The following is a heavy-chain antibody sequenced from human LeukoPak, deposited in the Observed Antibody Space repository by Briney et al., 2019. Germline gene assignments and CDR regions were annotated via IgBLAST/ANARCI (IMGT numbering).Heavy chain of an antibody. Sequence: PGGSLRLSCVGSGLNFNTHDLTWVRQAPGKGLEWVALFGTRHTHIFYADSVEGRFAISRDNSKNTVYLQMNSLRVEDAAVYYCAARLPLYGMDVWGQGTTVTVSS. CDR1: GLNFNTHD. V-gene: IGHV3-23*01. CDR3: AARLPLYGMDV. D-gene: IGHD2-21*02. J-gene: IGHJ6*02. CDR2: FGTRHTHI.